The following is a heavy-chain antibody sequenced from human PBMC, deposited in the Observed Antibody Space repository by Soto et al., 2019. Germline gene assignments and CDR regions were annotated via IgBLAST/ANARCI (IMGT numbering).Heavy chain of an antibody. J-gene: IGHJ2*01. CDR1: GGTFSSYT. V-gene: IGHV1-69*08. Sequence: QVQLVQSGAEVKKPGSSVKVSCKASGGTFSSYTISWVRQAPGQGLEWMGRIIPILGIANYAQKFQGRVTITADKSTSTAYMELSSLRSEDTAVYYCVRELVPNYWYFDLWGRGTLVTVSS. D-gene: IGHD6-13*01. CDR3: VRELVPNYWYFDL. CDR2: IIPILGIA.